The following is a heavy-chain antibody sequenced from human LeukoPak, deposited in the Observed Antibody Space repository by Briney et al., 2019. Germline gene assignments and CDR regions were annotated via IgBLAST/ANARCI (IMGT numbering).Heavy chain of an antibody. Sequence: ASVKVSCKASGYNFFSYGITWVRQAPGQGLEWMGWVSAYADNTNYVQKFQGRVTITTDESTSTAYMELSSLRSEDTAVYYCARDMKSSVGSSGYYYWDYWGQGTLVTVSS. D-gene: IGHD3-22*01. CDR1: GYNFFSYG. CDR3: ARDMKSSVGSSGYYYWDY. J-gene: IGHJ4*02. V-gene: IGHV1-18*01. CDR2: VSAYADNT.